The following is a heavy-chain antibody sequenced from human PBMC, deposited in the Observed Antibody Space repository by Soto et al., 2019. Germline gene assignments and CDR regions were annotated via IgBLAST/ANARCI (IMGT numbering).Heavy chain of an antibody. V-gene: IGHV4-39*01. CDR3: ARRGQQQPVNP. Sequence: QLQLQESGPGLVKPSETLSLTCTVSGGSISSSSYYWGWIRQPPGKGLEWIGSIYYSGSTYYIPSIKSPATISVNTSKNKFSLKLSSVTAPDTAVYYSARRGQQQPVNPWGQGTLVTDSS. J-gene: IGHJ5*02. CDR1: GGSISSSSYY. CDR2: IYYSGST. D-gene: IGHD6-13*01.